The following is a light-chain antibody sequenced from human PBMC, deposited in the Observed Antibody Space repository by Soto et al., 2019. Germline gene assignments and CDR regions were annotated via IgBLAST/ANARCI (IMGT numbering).Light chain of an antibody. CDR1: QSIRSGR. CDR2: DAS. V-gene: IGKV3-20*01. J-gene: IGKJ5*01. CDR3: QEYDGSPIT. Sequence: EIVLTQSPDTLYLSPGERATLSCGASQSIRSGRLAWYQQKPGQAPTLVIFDASSRASGIPERFSGSGSGTDFTLTITRLEPEDFAVYYCQEYDGSPITFGLGTRLEI.